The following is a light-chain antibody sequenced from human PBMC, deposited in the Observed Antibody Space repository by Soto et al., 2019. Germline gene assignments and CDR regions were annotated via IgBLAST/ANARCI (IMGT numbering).Light chain of an antibody. CDR2: GAS. J-gene: IGKJ4*01. Sequence: EIVLTQSPGTLSLSPGERATLSCRASQSVSSNLAWYQQKPGQAPRLLIYGASSRATGIPARFSGSGSGTEFTLTISSMQSEDFAVYYLQQYKNWPFTVVGGTKVDIK. CDR3: QQYKNWPFT. CDR1: QSVSSN. V-gene: IGKV3-15*01.